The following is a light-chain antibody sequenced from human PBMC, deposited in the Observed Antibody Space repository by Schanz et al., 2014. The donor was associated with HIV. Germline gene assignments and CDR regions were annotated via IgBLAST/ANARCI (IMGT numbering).Light chain of an antibody. V-gene: IGKV3-11*01. J-gene: IGKJ1*01. CDR3: QQHGGSPET. CDR2: DAS. Sequence: EIVMTQSPATLSVSPGERATLSCRASQSVSSYLAWYQQKPGQAPRLLIYDASNRATGIPARFSGSGSGTDFILTISRLEPEDFAVYYCQQHGGSPETFGQGTKVEFK. CDR1: QSVSSY.